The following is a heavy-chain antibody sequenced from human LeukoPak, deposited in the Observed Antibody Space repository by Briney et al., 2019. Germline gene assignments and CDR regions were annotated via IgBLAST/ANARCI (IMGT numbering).Heavy chain of an antibody. CDR3: AKDWIQFNRVFDCFDS. Sequence: GGTLRLSCATSGFPFETNAMSWVRQPPGKGLEWVATIGNTETFYADSVTGRFTITRDNAKDTVNLQMNRLRVEDTAIYYCAKDWIQFNRVFDCFDSWGQGTLVTVSS. V-gene: IGHV3-23*01. D-gene: IGHD5-18*01. CDR2: IGNTET. CDR1: GFPFETNA. J-gene: IGHJ4*02.